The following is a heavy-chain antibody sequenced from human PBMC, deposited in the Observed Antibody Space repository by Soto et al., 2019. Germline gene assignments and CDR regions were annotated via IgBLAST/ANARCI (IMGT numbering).Heavy chain of an antibody. Sequence: GGSLRLSCAASGFTFSSYAMSWVRQAPGKGLEWVSAISGSGGSTYYADSVKGRFTISRDNSKNTLYLQMNSLRAEDTAVYYCAKLDGYYYDSSGPFDYWGQGTLVTVS. V-gene: IGHV3-23*01. J-gene: IGHJ4*02. CDR2: ISGSGGST. CDR1: GFTFSSYA. CDR3: AKLDGYYYDSSGPFDY. D-gene: IGHD3-22*01.